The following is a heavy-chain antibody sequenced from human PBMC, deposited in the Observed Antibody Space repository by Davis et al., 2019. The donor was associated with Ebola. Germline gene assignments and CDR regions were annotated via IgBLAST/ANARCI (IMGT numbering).Heavy chain of an antibody. CDR2: IIPIFGTA. V-gene: IGHV1-69*05. CDR1: GGTFSSYA. Sequence: AASVKVSCKASGGTFSSYAIRWVRQAPGQGPEWMGGIIPIFGTANYAQKLQGRVTMTTDTSTSTAYMELRSLRSDDTAVYYCARELEVIEAAGLVGYYYYGMDVWGQGTTVTVSS. D-gene: IGHD6-13*01. J-gene: IGHJ6*02. CDR3: ARELEVIEAAGLVGYYYYGMDV.